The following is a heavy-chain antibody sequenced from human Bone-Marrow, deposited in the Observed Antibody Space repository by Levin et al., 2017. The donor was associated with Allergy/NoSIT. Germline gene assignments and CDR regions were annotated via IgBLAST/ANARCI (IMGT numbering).Heavy chain of an antibody. J-gene: IGHJ3*01. V-gene: IGHV1-69*13. Sequence: SVKVSCKPSGGTFSNFAFSWVRQAPGQGLEWMGVIVAMFGTTIYAQELQGRVAITADGATKTVYMELSSLRSEDTAVYYCAGQGSDLLADDSFDVWGQGTMVTVSS. CDR2: IVAMFGTT. CDR3: AGQGSDLLADDSFDV. CDR1: GGTFSNFA. D-gene: IGHD3-3*02.